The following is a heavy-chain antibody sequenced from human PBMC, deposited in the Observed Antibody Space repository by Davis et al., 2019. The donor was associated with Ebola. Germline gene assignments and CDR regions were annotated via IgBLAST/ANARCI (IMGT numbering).Heavy chain of an antibody. CDR2: IGRSGNVI. CDR1: GFTFSDHY. V-gene: IGHV3-11*01. CDR3: ARDGLGDFSYYDY. Sequence: PGGSLRLSCAASGFTFSDHYMSWIRQAPGKGLDWLSYIGRSGNVIGYADSVKGRFTISRDNAKNSLYLEMDSLRAEDTAVYFCARDGLGDFSYYDYWGQGTLVTVSS. J-gene: IGHJ4*02. D-gene: IGHD2-21*01.